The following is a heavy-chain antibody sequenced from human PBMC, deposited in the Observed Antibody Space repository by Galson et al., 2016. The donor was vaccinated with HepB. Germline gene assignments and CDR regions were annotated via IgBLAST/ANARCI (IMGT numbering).Heavy chain of an antibody. D-gene: IGHD3-22*01. Sequence: LRLSCAGSGFTFSNYWLSWVRQAPGKGLEWVANLKYDGSQTHFVDSMKGRFTISRDNAKNSLYLQMNNLRAEDTAVYYCARINFDSSGTFSLWDYWGQGALVSVST. CDR1: GFTFSNYW. V-gene: IGHV3-7*03. J-gene: IGHJ4*02. CDR2: LKYDGSQT. CDR3: ARINFDSSGTFSLWDY.